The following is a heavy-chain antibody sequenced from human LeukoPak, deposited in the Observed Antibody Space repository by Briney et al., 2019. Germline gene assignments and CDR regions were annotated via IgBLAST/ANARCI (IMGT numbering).Heavy chain of an antibody. Sequence: GASVKVSCKASGYTFTSYGISWVRQAPGQGLEWMGWISAYNGNTNYAQKLQGRVTMTTDTSTSTAYMELRSLRSDDTAVYYCATVAAVVPAVLPDFDYWGQGTLVTVSS. CDR1: GYTFTSYG. CDR2: ISAYNGNT. J-gene: IGHJ4*02. D-gene: IGHD2-2*01. CDR3: ATVAAVVPAVLPDFDY. V-gene: IGHV1-18*01.